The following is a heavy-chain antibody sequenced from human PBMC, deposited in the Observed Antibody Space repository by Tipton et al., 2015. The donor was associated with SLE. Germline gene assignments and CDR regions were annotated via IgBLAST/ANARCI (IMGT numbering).Heavy chain of an antibody. Sequence: QSGAEVKKSGASVKVSCKASGYTFTTYRLSWVRQAPGQGLEWMGWVTTWTGHTDYTQNLRGRVTMTIDASTTTAYMELRNLTSDDTAVYYCARDGYSRIDYWGQGTLVTVSS. CDR1: GYTFTTYR. CDR2: VTTWTGHT. J-gene: IGHJ4*02. V-gene: IGHV1-18*01. D-gene: IGHD5-24*01. CDR3: ARDGYSRIDY.